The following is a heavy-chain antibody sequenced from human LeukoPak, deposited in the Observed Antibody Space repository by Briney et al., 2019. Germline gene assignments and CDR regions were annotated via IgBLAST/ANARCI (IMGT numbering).Heavy chain of an antibody. J-gene: IGHJ6*03. Sequence: SETLSLTCAVSGGSISSGGYSWRWIRQPPGKGLEWIGYIYYSGSTYYNPSLKSRVTISVDTSKNQFSLKLSSVTAADTAVYYCASSSQLATYYYYYYMDVWGKGTTVTVSS. D-gene: IGHD5-24*01. V-gene: IGHV4-30-4*07. CDR3: ASSSQLATYYYYYYMDV. CDR2: IYYSGST. CDR1: GGSISSGGYS.